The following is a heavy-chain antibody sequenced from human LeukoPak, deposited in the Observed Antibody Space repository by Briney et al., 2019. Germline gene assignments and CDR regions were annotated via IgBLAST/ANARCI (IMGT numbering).Heavy chain of an antibody. V-gene: IGHV4-59*01. Sequence: SETLSLTCTVSGGSISSYYWSWIRQPPGKGLEWIGYIYYSGSTNYNPSLKSRVTISVDTSKNQFSLKLSSVTAADTAVYYCARHVRGYCSGGGCKRERYYFGYWGQGTLVTVSS. D-gene: IGHD2-15*01. CDR1: GGSISSYY. J-gene: IGHJ4*02. CDR3: ARHVRGYCSGGGCKRERYYFGY. CDR2: IYYSGST.